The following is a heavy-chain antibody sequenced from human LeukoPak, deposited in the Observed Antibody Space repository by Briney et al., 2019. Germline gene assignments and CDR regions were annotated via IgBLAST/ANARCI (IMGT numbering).Heavy chain of an antibody. D-gene: IGHD3-22*01. CDR3: AKGYDSSGNHPGDAFDI. J-gene: IGHJ3*02. V-gene: IGHV3-23*01. CDR2: ISGSGGST. CDR1: GFTFSSYA. Sequence: QAGGSLRLSCAASGFTFSSYAMSWVRQAPGKGLEWVSAISGSGGSTYYADSVKGRFTISRDNSKNTLYLQMNSLRAEDTAVYYCAKGYDSSGNHPGDAFDIWGQGTMVTVSS.